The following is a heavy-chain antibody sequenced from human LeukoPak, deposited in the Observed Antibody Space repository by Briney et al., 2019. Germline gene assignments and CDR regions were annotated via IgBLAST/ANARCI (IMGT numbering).Heavy chain of an antibody. J-gene: IGHJ5*02. CDR3: ARAQGGAAGTNWFDP. V-gene: IGHV3-30-3*01. CDR2: ISYDGSNK. CDR1: GFTFSSYA. D-gene: IGHD6-13*01. Sequence: GRSLRLSCAASGFTFSSYAMHWVRQAPGKGLEWLAVISYDGSNKYYADSVKGRFTISRDNSKNTLYLQMNSLRAEDTAVYYCARAQGGAAGTNWFDPWGQGTLVTVSS.